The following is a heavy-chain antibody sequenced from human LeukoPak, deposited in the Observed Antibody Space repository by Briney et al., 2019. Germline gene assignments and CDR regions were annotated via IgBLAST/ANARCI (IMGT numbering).Heavy chain of an antibody. CDR1: GGPFSGYY. D-gene: IGHD6-13*01. V-gene: IGHV4-34*01. CDR3: ARVPTSSWPSPGY. CDR2: INDSGNT. J-gene: IGHJ4*02. Sequence: PSETLSLTCAVYGGPFSGYYWSWVRQPPGKGLEWIGEINDSGNTNYNPSLTSRVTVSVDTSKNQFSLKLTSVTAADTAVYHCARVPTSSWPSPGYWGQGTLVTVSS.